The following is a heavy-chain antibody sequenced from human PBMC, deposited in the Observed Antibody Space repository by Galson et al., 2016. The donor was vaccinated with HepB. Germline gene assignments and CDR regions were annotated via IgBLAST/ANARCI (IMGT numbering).Heavy chain of an antibody. CDR2: ISYSGSA. CDR1: GASVSSSY. Sequence: ATLSLTCNVSGASVSSSYWSWIRQPPGKGLEWIGYISYSGSADYNPSLRSRVTIAIDTSKNQFSLKVTSVTTADTAVYYCAREGGASGNYWGQGTLVTVSS. J-gene: IGHJ4*02. V-gene: IGHV4-59*02. CDR3: AREGGASGNY. D-gene: IGHD3-10*01.